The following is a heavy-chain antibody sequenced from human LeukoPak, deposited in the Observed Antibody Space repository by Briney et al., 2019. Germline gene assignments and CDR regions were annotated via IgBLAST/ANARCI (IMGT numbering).Heavy chain of an antibody. CDR3: ARYSSSWYFDY. D-gene: IGHD6-13*01. V-gene: IGHV3-66*01. J-gene: IGHJ4*02. CDR2: IYSGGST. Sequence: GGSLRLSCAASGFTFSSYAMSWVRQAPGKGLEWVSVIYSGGSTYYADSVKGRFTISRDNSKNTLYLQMNSLRAEDTAVYYCARYSSSWYFDYWGQGTLVTVSS. CDR1: GFTFSSYA.